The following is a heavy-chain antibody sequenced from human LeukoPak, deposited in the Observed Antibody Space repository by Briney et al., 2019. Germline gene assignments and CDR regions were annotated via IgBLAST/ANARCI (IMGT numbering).Heavy chain of an antibody. J-gene: IGHJ5*02. CDR2: TYYSGST. V-gene: IGHV4-31*03. Sequence: PSETLSLTCTVSGGSISSGGYYWSWIRQHPGKGLEWVGYTYYSGSTYYNPSLKSRVTISVDTSKNQFSLKLSSVTAADTAVYYCAREKRTAATVPDWFDPWGQGTLVTVSS. CDR1: GGSISSGGYY. D-gene: IGHD2-15*01. CDR3: AREKRTAATVPDWFDP.